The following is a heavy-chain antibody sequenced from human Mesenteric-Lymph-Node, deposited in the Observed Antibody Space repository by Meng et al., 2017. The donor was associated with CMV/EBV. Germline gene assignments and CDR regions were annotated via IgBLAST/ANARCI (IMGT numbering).Heavy chain of an antibody. V-gene: IGHV3-21*01. CDR1: GFTFTSYS. Sequence: GGSLRLSCAASGFTFTSYSMNWVRQAPGKGLEWVSAISSSSTIYYADSVKGRFTTSRDNARNSLYLQMNSLRAEDTAMYYCARAFDTSGYFRYFDYWGQGILVTVSS. D-gene: IGHD3-22*01. CDR2: ISSSSTI. CDR3: ARAFDTSGYFRYFDY. J-gene: IGHJ4*02.